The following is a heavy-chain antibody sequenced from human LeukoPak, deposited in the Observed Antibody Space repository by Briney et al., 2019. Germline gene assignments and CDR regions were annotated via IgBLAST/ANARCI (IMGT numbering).Heavy chain of an antibody. Sequence: GGSLRLSCAASGLTFSSYSMNWVRQAPGKGLEWVSSISSSSSYIYYADSVKGRFTISRDKAKNSLYLQMNSLRAEDTAVYYCARAYSSSWYLLDYWGQGTLVTVSS. V-gene: IGHV3-21*01. CDR1: GLTFSSYS. CDR2: ISSSSSYI. D-gene: IGHD6-13*01. CDR3: ARAYSSSWYLLDY. J-gene: IGHJ4*02.